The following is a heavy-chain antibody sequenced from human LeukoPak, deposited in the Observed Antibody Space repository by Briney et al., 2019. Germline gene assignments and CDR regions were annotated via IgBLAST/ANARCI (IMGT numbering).Heavy chain of an antibody. V-gene: IGHV3-21*01. J-gene: IGHJ4*02. Sequence: GVSLRLSCAVSGFTFSSYSMNWVRQAPGKGLEWVSSISSSSSYIYYADSVKGRFTISRDNAKNSLYLQMNSLRAEDTAVYYCASDIAVAGSDYWGQGTLVTVSS. D-gene: IGHD6-19*01. CDR1: GFTFSSYS. CDR3: ASDIAVAGSDY. CDR2: ISSSSSYI.